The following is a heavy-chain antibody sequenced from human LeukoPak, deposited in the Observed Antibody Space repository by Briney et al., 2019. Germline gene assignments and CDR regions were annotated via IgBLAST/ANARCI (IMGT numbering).Heavy chain of an antibody. J-gene: IGHJ6*02. V-gene: IGHV3-21*01. CDR3: ARGIQLWTTYYYYGMDV. CDR2: ISSSSSYI. D-gene: IGHD5-18*01. Sequence: GGSLRLSCAASGFTFSSYSMNWVRQAPGKGVEWVSSISSSSSYIYYADSVKDRFTISRDNAKNSLYLQMNSLRAEDTAVYYCARGIQLWTTYYYYGMDVWGQGTTVTVSS. CDR1: GFTFSSYS.